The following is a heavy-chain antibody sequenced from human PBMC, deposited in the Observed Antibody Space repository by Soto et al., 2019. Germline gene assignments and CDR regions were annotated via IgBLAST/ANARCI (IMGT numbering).Heavy chain of an antibody. CDR1: GYIFTGYY. CDR3: ARADRAIYDYIWGSYLFDY. J-gene: IGHJ4*02. D-gene: IGHD3-16*02. Sequence: GASVKVSCKASGYIFTGYYMHWVRQAPGQGLEWMGWINPNSGGTNYAQNFQGWVTTTRDTSISTAYMELSRLRSDDTAVYYCARADRAIYDYIWGSYLFDYWGQGTLVTVSS. CDR2: INPNSGGT. V-gene: IGHV1-2*04.